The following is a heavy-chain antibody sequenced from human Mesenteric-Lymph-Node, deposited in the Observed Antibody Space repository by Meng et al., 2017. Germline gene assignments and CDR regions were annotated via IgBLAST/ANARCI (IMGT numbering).Heavy chain of an antibody. J-gene: IGHJ4*02. Sequence: QVQLVQSGAEVKKHGASVKVSCKAAGYTFTSYGISWVRQAPGPGLEWMGWISAYTGNTTYAQKLQGRVTMTTDTSTSTAYMELRSLRSDDTAVYYCARGGPNDFWSGYLDYWGQGTLVTVSS. CDR3: ARGGPNDFWSGYLDY. CDR2: ISAYTGNT. D-gene: IGHD3-3*01. CDR1: GYTFTSYG. V-gene: IGHV1-18*01.